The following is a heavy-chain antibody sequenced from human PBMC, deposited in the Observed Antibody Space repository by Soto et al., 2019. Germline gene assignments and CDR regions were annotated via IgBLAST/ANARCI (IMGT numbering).Heavy chain of an antibody. CDR2: ISTYNGNT. D-gene: IGHD6-13*01. Sequence: GASVKVSCKACGYTFNSHGITWVGQAPGHGLEWMGWISTYNGNTNYAQKLQGRVSMTTDTSTSTAYMDLRSLRSDDTAVYYCARGVSTTWYEPIDYWGQGTLVTVSS. V-gene: IGHV1-18*04. CDR1: GYTFNSHG. CDR3: ARGVSTTWYEPIDY. J-gene: IGHJ4*02.